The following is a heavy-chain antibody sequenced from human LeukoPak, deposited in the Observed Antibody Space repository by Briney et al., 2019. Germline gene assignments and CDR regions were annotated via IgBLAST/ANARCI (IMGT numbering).Heavy chain of an antibody. D-gene: IGHD3-10*01. J-gene: IGHJ3*02. CDR2: ISDIGST. CDR3: ARERRGGRDAFDI. Sequence: PSETLSLTCTVSGGSISSYYWSWIRQPPGKGLEWIAYISDIGSTNYNPSLKSRVTISVDTSKNRFSLKLSSVTAADTAVYYCARERRGGRDAFDIWGQGTMVTVSS. CDR1: GGSISSYY. V-gene: IGHV4-59*01.